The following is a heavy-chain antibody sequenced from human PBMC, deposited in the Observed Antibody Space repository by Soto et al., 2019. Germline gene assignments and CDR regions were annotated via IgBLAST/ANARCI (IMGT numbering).Heavy chain of an antibody. CDR3: ARDNDQNWSGYPLAPDWFDP. D-gene: IGHD3-3*01. CDR2: INPNSGGT. CDR1: GYTFTGYY. Sequence: ASVKVSCKASGYTFTGYYMHWVRQAPGQGLEWMGWINPNSGGTNYAQKFQGRVTMTRDTSISTAYMELSRLRSDDTAVYYCARDNDQNWSGYPLAPDWFDPWGQGTLVTVSS. V-gene: IGHV1-2*02. J-gene: IGHJ5*02.